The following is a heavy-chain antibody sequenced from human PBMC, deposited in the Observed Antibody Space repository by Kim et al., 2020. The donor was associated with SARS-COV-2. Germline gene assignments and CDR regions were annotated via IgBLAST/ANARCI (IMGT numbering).Heavy chain of an antibody. J-gene: IGHJ4*02. Sequence: GGSLRLSCTASGFTFGDYAMSWVRQAPGKGLEWVGFIRSKAYGGTTEYAASVKGRFTISRDDSKSIAYLQMNSLKTEDTAVYYCTRAKWELPALPDYWGQGTLVTVSS. CDR1: GFTFGDYA. V-gene: IGHV3-49*04. D-gene: IGHD1-26*01. CDR3: TRAKWELPALPDY. CDR2: IRSKAYGGTT.